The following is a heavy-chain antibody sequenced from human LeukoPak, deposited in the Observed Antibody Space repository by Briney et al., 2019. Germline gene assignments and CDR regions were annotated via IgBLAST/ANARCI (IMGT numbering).Heavy chain of an antibody. D-gene: IGHD3-9*01. V-gene: IGHV1-2*02. CDR3: ARVRKRYFDWSNWFDP. CDR2: INPNSGGT. CDR1: GYTFTGYY. Sequence: ASVEVSCKASGYTFTGYYMHWVRQAPGQGLEWMGWINPNSGGTNYAQKFQGRVTMTRDTSISTAYMELSRLRSDDTAVYYCARVRKRYFDWSNWFDPWGQGTLVTVSS. J-gene: IGHJ5*02.